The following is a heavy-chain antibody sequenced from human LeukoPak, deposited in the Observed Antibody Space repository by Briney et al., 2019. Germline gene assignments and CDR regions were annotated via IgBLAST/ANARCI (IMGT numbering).Heavy chain of an antibody. Sequence: ASVKVSCKASGYTFTSYGISWVRQAPGQGLEWMGIINPSGGSTSYAQKFQGRVTMTRDTSTSTVYMELSSLRSEDTAVYYCARDDNIVVVTADYWGQGTLVTVSS. D-gene: IGHD2-21*02. V-gene: IGHV1-46*01. CDR3: ARDDNIVVVTADY. CDR2: INPSGGST. J-gene: IGHJ4*02. CDR1: GYTFTSYG.